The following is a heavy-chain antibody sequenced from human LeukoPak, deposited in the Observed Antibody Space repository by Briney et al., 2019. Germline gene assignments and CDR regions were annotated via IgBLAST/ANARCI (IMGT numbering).Heavy chain of an antibody. D-gene: IGHD3-22*01. CDR1: GFTFSSYS. CDR3: ARDYYDSSPDSFDI. Sequence: GGSLRLSCAASGFTFSSYSVNWVRQAPGKGLEWVSYISSSSSTIYYADSVKGRFTISRDNAKNSLYLQMNSLRDEDTAVYYCARDYYDSSPDSFDIWGQATMVTVSS. V-gene: IGHV3-48*02. J-gene: IGHJ3*02. CDR2: ISSSSSTI.